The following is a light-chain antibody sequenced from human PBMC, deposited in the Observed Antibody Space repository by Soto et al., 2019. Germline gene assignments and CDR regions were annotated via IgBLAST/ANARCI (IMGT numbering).Light chain of an antibody. J-gene: IGLJ1*01. V-gene: IGLV1-47*01. Sequence: QSALTQPPSASGTPGQRVTISCSGSSSNIGSNYVYWYQHLTGTAPKLLIYRNNQRPSGVPDRFSGSKSGTSASLAISGPRSEDEADYYCATWDDSLSNYVFGTGTKVTVL. CDR3: ATWDDSLSNYV. CDR2: RNN. CDR1: SSNIGSNY.